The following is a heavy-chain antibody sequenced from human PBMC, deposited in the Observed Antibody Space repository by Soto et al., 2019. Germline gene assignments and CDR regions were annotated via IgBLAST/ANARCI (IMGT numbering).Heavy chain of an antibody. CDR1: GFTVSSNY. CDR2: IYSCGST. D-gene: IGHD6-19*01. Sequence: GGSLRLSCAASGFTVSSNYMSWVRQAPGKGLEGVAVIYSCGSTYYADPVKGRFTISRDNTQNPLYLQMNSRRPEDTAVYYCARAQWLADDAFDIWGHGTMVTVSS. V-gene: IGHV3-66*03. J-gene: IGHJ3*02. CDR3: ARAQWLADDAFDI.